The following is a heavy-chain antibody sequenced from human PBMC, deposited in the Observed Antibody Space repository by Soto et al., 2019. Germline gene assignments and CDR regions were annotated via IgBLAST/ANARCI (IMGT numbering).Heavy chain of an antibody. CDR1: GFTFSSYA. Sequence: GGSLRLSCAASGFTFSSYAMSWVRQAPGKGLEWVSAISGSGGSTYYADSVKGRFTISRDNSKNTLYLQMNSLRAEDTAVYYCAKSGPIAAAGSRYYFDYWGQGTLVTVSS. CDR3: AKSGPIAAAGSRYYFDY. V-gene: IGHV3-23*01. D-gene: IGHD6-13*01. CDR2: ISGSGGST. J-gene: IGHJ4*02.